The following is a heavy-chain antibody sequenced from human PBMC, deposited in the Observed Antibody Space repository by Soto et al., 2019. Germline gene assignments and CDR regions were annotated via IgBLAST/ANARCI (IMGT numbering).Heavy chain of an antibody. V-gene: IGHV4-31*03. CDR2: IYYSGST. CDR3: ARRGGSFKPGFDY. J-gene: IGHJ4*02. CDR1: GGSISSGGYY. Sequence: SETLSLTCTVSGGSISSGGYYWSWIRQHPGKGLEWIGYIYYSGSTYYNPSLKSRVTISVDTSKNQFSLKLSSVTAADTAVYYCARRGGSFKPGFDYWGQGTLVTVSS. D-gene: IGHD1-26*01.